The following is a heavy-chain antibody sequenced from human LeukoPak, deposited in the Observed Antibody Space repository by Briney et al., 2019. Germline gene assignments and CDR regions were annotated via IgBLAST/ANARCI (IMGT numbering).Heavy chain of an antibody. CDR2: INKDGSEK. J-gene: IGHJ4*02. V-gene: IGHV3-7*03. Sequence: GCLRPSCVAAGSSPTIYWMSCVCPPPGEWMEWVGKINKDGSEKYYMDSVKGRFTISRDNAENSLYLQMNSLRAEDTAVYYCAREGVHCSGRSCLKAYWGQGTQVTVSS. CDR3: AREGVHCSGRSCLKAY. D-gene: IGHD2-15*01. CDR1: GSSPTIYW.